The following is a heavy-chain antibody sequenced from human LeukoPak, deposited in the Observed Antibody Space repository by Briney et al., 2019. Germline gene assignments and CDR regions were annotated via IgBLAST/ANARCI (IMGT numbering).Heavy chain of an antibody. CDR1: GYTFTSYG. V-gene: IGHV1-18*01. J-gene: IGHJ6*02. CDR2: ISAYNGNT. D-gene: IGHD6-13*01. Sequence: GASVKVSCKASGYTFTSYGISWVRQAPGQGLEWMGWISAYNGNTNYAQKLQGRVTVTTDTSTSTDYMELRSLRSDDTAVYYCARDYRSIAAAGTVQYYYYYGMDVWGQGTTVTVSS. CDR3: ARDYRSIAAAGTVQYYYYYGMDV.